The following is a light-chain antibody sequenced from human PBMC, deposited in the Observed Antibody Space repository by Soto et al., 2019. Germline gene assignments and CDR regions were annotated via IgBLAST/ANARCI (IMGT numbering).Light chain of an antibody. CDR1: QSLSIS. J-gene: IGKJ1*01. CDR3: QQYNSYPWT. V-gene: IGKV1-5*03. Sequence: DIQMTQSPSTLSASVGDRVTITCRASQSLSISLAWYQQRPGKAPKLLIYKASSLESGVPSRFSGSGSGTEFTLTISGLQPDDFATYFCQQYNSYPWTFGQGTKVDIK. CDR2: KAS.